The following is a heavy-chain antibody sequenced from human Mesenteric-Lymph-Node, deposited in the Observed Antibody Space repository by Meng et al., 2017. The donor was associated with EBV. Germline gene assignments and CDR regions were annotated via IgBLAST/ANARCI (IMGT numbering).Heavy chain of an antibody. V-gene: IGHV4-39*07. Sequence: LQVQESGPGVVKASVTLSTDGTAAGCSISIRSYYWGWIRQPPGKGLEWIGSIYYSGSTYYNPSLKSRVTISVDTSKNQFSLKLSSVTAADTAVYYCARDRGIAAADYWGQGTLVTVSS. CDR1: GCSISIRSYY. J-gene: IGHJ4*02. CDR2: IYYSGST. CDR3: ARDRGIAAADY. D-gene: IGHD6-13*01.